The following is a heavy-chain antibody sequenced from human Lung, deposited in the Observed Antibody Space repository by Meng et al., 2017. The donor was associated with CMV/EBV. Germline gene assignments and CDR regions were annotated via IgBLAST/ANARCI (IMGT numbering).Heavy chain of an antibody. D-gene: IGHD2-2*01. V-gene: IGHV3-7*01. J-gene: IGHJ6*02. CDR2: IKQDGSEK. CDR1: GFTFNNYW. Sequence: GEXXKISCAASGFTFNNYWMTWVRQAPGKGLEWVANIKQDGSEKYYVESVKGRFTVARDNAKNSLYLQMNSLRAEETAVYYCARDAPYCSRTSCYYSYGLDVWXQGTXVTVSS. CDR3: ARDAPYCSRTSCYYSYGLDV.